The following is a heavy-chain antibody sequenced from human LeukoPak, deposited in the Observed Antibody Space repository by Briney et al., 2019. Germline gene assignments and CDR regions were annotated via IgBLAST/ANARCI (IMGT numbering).Heavy chain of an antibody. J-gene: IGHJ3*02. D-gene: IGHD2-15*01. CDR1: GFPFSSYG. CDR3: AKDRTDIVVVVAAADAFDI. CDR2: IRYDGSNK. V-gene: IGHV3-30*02. Sequence: GGSLRLSCAASGFPFSSYGMHWVRQAPGKGLEWVTFIRYDGSNKYYADSVKGRFTISRDNSKNTLYLQMNSLRAEDTAVYYCAKDRTDIVVVVAAADAFDIWGQGTMVTVSS.